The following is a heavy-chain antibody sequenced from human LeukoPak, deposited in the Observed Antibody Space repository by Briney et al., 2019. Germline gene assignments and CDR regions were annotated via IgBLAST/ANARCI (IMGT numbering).Heavy chain of an antibody. J-gene: IGHJ3*02. CDR1: GGSISSSNW. CDR3: ARSLGATTPGAFDI. Sequence: SGTLSLTCAVSGGSISSSNWWSWVRQPPGKGLEWIGSIYYSGSTYYNPSLKSRVTISVDTSKNQFSLKLSSVTAADTAVYYCARSLGATTPGAFDIWGQGTMVTVSS. D-gene: IGHD1-26*01. V-gene: IGHV4-4*02. CDR2: IYYSGST.